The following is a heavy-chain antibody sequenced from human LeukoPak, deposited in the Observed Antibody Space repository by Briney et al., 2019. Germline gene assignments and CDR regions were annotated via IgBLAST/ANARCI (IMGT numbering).Heavy chain of an antibody. V-gene: IGHV1-69*05. Sequence: SVKVSCKASGGTFSSYAISWVRQAPGQGLEWMGGIIPIFGTANYAQKFQGRVTITTDESTSTAYMELSSLRSEDTAVYYCARGIKGDYYGSGTPPDYWGQGTLVTVSS. J-gene: IGHJ4*02. CDR2: IIPIFGTA. CDR3: ARGIKGDYYGSGTPPDY. D-gene: IGHD3-10*01. CDR1: GGTFSSYA.